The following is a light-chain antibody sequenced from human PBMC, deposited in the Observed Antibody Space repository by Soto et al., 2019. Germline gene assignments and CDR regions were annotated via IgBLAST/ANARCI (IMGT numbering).Light chain of an antibody. V-gene: IGLV1-44*01. CDR3: ETWDDSLKGHV. CDR1: SSNIGSST. Sequence: QSVLTQPPSASGTPGQRVTISCSGSSSNIGSSTVTWYQQLPRAAPTDIIHSNNKQPSGVPDRFSGSKSGTSAALAITGLQSDDEADYYCETWDDSLKGHVFGTGTKVTVL. CDR2: SNN. J-gene: IGLJ1*01.